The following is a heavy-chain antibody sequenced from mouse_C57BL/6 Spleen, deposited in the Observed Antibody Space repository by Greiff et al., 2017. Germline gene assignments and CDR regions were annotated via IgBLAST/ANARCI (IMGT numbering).Heavy chain of an antibody. CDR3: ARDYDGPFDY. Sequence: VQRVESGPELVKPGASVKISCKASGYAFSSSWMNWVKQRPGQGLEWIGRIYPGDGDTNYNGKFKGKATLTADKSSSTAYMQLSSLTSEDSAVYFCARDYDGPFDYWGQGTTLTVYS. J-gene: IGHJ2*01. D-gene: IGHD2-3*01. CDR2: IYPGDGDT. V-gene: IGHV1-82*01. CDR1: GYAFSSSW.